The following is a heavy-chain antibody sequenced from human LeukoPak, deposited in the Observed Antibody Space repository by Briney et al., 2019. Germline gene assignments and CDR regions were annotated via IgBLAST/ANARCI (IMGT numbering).Heavy chain of an antibody. CDR3: ARSRIQSWPLDY. J-gene: IGHJ4*02. CDR2: ISSSSSYI. V-gene: IGHV3-21*01. D-gene: IGHD5-18*01. Sequence: PGGSLRLSCAASGFTFSSYSMNWVRQAPGKGLEWVSSISSSSSYIYYADSVKGRFTISRDNAKNSLYMHMNSLRAEDTAVYYCARSRIQSWPLDYWGQGTLVTVSS. CDR1: GFTFSSYS.